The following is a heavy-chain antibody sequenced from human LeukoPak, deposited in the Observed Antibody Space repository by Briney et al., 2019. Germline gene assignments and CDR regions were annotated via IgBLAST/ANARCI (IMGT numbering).Heavy chain of an antibody. D-gene: IGHD2-8*01. CDR1: GGTFSGYA. J-gene: IGHJ4*02. Sequence: GASVKVSCKASGGTFSGYAISWVRQAPGQRLEWMGGIIPIFGTANYAQKFQGRVTITADESTSTAYMELSSLRSEDTAVYYCARAYCTNGVYYEGYFDYWGQGTLVTVSS. CDR2: IIPIFGTA. V-gene: IGHV1-69*13. CDR3: ARAYCTNGVYYEGYFDY.